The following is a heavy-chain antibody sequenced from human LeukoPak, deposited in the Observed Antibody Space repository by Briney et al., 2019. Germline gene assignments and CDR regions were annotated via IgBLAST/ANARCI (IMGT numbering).Heavy chain of an antibody. J-gene: IGHJ4*02. V-gene: IGHV3-33*03. D-gene: IGHD5-12*01. CDR1: GFSFRSYG. Sequence: GGSLRLSCAASGFSFRSYGMHWVRQAPGKGLEWVAVIWYDGSKEHYVDSVKGRFTISRDNAKNTVFLQMNSLRVEDSAVYYCAKDDSGTFDYWGQGIPVIVSS. CDR2: IWYDGSKE. CDR3: AKDDSGTFDY.